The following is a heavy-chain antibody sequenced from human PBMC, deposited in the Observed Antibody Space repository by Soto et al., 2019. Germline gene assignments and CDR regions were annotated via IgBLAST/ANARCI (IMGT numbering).Heavy chain of an antibody. Sequence: SETLSLTRTVSGVSISSGGYYWSWIRQHPGKGLEWIGYIYYSGSTYYNPSLKSRVTISVDTSKNQFSLKLSSVTAADTAVYYCARNFWSGPFNWFDPWGQGTLVTVSS. CDR1: GVSISSGGYY. V-gene: IGHV4-31*03. J-gene: IGHJ5*02. D-gene: IGHD3-3*01. CDR3: ARNFWSGPFNWFDP. CDR2: IYYSGST.